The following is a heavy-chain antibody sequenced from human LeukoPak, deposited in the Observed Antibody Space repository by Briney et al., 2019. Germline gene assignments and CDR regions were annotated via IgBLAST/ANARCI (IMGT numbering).Heavy chain of an antibody. J-gene: IGHJ4*02. CDR1: GFTFSSYA. CDR3: ARDRHFHYFDY. Sequence: PGRSLRLSCAASGFTFSSYAMHWVRQAPGKGLEWVAVISYDGSNKYYADSVKGRFTISRDNSKNTLYLQMNSLRAEDTAVYYCARDRHFHYFDYWGQGTLVTVSS. D-gene: IGHD3-3*02. V-gene: IGHV3-30*04. CDR2: ISYDGSNK.